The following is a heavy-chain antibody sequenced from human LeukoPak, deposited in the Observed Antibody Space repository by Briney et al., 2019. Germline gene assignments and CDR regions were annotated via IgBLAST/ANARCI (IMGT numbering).Heavy chain of an antibody. Sequence: GGSLRLSCAASGFTFSSYWMHWVRQAPGKVLVWVSRINSDGSSTSYADSVKGRFTISRDNAKNTLYLQMNSLRAEDTAVYYCARCWYSSWPNYYYYMDVWGKGTTVTISS. CDR3: ARCWYSSWPNYYYYMDV. CDR1: GFTFSSYW. CDR2: INSDGSST. D-gene: IGHD6-19*01. V-gene: IGHV3-74*01. J-gene: IGHJ6*03.